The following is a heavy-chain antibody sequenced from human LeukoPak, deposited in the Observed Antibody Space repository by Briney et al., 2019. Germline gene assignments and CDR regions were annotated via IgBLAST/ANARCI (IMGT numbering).Heavy chain of an antibody. CDR2: ISDIGSI. D-gene: IGHD1-14*01. Sequence: PSETLSLTCTVSGGSLSSSSYYWGWIRQPPGKGLEWIAYISDIGSINYNPSLKSRVTISLDTSKNQFSLKLSSVTAADTAVYYCAGHHPRNTVDFWGQGTLVTVSS. CDR3: AGHHPRNTVDF. V-gene: IGHV4-61*05. J-gene: IGHJ4*02. CDR1: GGSLSSSSYY.